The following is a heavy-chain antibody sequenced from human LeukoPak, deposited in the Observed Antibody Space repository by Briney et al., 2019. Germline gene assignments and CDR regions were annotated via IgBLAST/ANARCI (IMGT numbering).Heavy chain of an antibody. CDR1: GGSISSNSYY. CDR3: ARLPNSGSYLGRLDI. Sequence: SETLSLTCTVSGGSISSNSYYWGWIRQPPGKGLDWIGSIYYSGSTYYNPSLKSRVTISVDTSKNQFSLKLSSVTAADTAMYYCARLPNSGSYLGRLDIWGQGTMVTVSS. CDR2: IYYSGST. V-gene: IGHV4-39*01. D-gene: IGHD1-26*01. J-gene: IGHJ3*02.